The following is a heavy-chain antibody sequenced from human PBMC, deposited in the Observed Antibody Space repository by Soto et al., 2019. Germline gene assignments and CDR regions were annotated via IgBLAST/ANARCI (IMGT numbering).Heavy chain of an antibody. CDR1: GASINNSNFY. J-gene: IGHJ4*01. V-gene: IGHV4-39*02. CDR3: AGIDYDFRRSFSDY. Sequence: SETLSLTCTVSGASINNSNFYWGWVRQPPGKGLEWIGTVYSGGSTSYNPSLQSRLIISVGTSKNYVSLKLDSLTAADTALYYCAGIDYDFRRSFSDYWGPGFLVTVSS. CDR2: VYSGGST. D-gene: IGHD3-3*01.